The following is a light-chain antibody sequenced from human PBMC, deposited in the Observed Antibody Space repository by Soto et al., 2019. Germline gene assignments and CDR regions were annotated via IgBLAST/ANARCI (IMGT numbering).Light chain of an antibody. CDR3: SSFTSSNTVV. Sequence: QSALTQPASVSGSPGQSITISCTGTSSDVGSYNYVSWYQQHPDKAPKLMIYDVSNRPSGVSNRFSGSKSGNTASLTISGLQAEDEADYYCSSFTSSNTVVFGGATKLTVL. J-gene: IGLJ3*02. CDR1: SSDVGSYNY. V-gene: IGLV2-14*01. CDR2: DVS.